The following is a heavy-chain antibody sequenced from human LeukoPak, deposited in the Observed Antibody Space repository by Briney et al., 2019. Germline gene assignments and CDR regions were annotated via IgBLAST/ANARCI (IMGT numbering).Heavy chain of an antibody. J-gene: IGHJ4*01. CDR2: IIPILGIA. Sequence: SVKVSCKASRGTFGSYTISCVRQAPEQGLEWMGRIIPILGIANYAQKFQGRVTITADKSTSTAYMELSRLRSEDTAVDYCPRDRGGLGPDPEPYFDY. CDR1: RGTFGSYT. V-gene: IGHV1-69*04. CDR3: PRDRGGLGPDPEPYFDY. D-gene: IGHD3-16*01.